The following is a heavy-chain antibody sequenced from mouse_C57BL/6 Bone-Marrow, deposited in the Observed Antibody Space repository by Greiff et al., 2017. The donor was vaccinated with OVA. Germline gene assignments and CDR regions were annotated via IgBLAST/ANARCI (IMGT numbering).Heavy chain of an antibody. Sequence: VQLQQPGAELVKPGASVKMSCKASGYTFTSYWITWVKQRPGQGLEWIGDIYPGSGRTNYNEKFKSKATLTVDTSSSPAYMPLSSLTSEDSAVYYCARSGITTVEGDFAMDYWGQGTSVTVSS. D-gene: IGHD1-1*01. CDR3: ARSGITTVEGDFAMDY. CDR1: GYTFTSYW. J-gene: IGHJ4*01. CDR2: IYPGSGRT. V-gene: IGHV1-55*01.